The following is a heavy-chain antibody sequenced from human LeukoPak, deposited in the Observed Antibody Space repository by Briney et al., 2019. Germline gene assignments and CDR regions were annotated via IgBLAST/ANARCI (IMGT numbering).Heavy chain of an antibody. CDR1: DSTFTGYY. CDR3: ARTRSAWTMGDY. CDR2: INPNSGGT. D-gene: IGHD1-1*01. J-gene: IGHJ4*02. Sequence: ASVKVSCKASDSTFTGYYIHWVRQAPGQGLEWMGRINPNSGGTNYAQRFQGRVTMTRDTSISTVCMELSTLTSGDTAVYFCARTRSAWTMGDYWGQGTLVTVSS. V-gene: IGHV1-2*06.